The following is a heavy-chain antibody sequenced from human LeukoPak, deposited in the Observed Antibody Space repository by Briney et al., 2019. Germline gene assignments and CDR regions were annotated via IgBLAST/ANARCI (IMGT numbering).Heavy chain of an antibody. Sequence: GGSLRLSCAASGFTFSSYAMSWVRQAPGKGLEWVSAISGSGGSTYYADSVKGRFTISIDNSKNTLYLQMNSLRAEDTAVYYCAKGAIGYCSGGSCYSVDYWGQGTLVTVSS. CDR3: AKGAIGYCSGGSCYSVDY. J-gene: IGHJ4*02. D-gene: IGHD2-15*01. CDR1: GFTFSSYA. CDR2: ISGSGGST. V-gene: IGHV3-23*01.